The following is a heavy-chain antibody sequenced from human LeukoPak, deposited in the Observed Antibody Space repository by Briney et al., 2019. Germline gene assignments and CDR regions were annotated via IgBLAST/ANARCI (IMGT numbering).Heavy chain of an antibody. CDR1: GFTFDDYA. V-gene: IGHV3-9*01. J-gene: IGHJ4*02. D-gene: IGHD6-19*01. CDR2: ISWNSGRT. CDR3: AKDLYSSGSPYFDY. Sequence: GRSLRLSCVASGFTFDDYAMHWVRQGPGKGLEWVSGISWNSGRTGYADSVKGRFTISRDNAKNSLYLQMNSLRAEDTALYYCAKDLYSSGSPYFDYWGQGTLVTVSS.